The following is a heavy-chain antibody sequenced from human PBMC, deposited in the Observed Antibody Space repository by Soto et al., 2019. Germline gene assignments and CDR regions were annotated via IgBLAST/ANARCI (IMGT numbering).Heavy chain of an antibody. J-gene: IGHJ4*02. CDR2: RWYDGSNK. V-gene: IGHV3-33*01. D-gene: IGHD5-18*01. CDR3: ARDQGRGYSYGFDY. CDR1: GFTFSSYG. Sequence: QVQLVESGGGVVQPGRSLRLSCAASGFTFSSYGMHWVRQAPGKGLEGVAVRWYDGSNKYDAESVKGRFTISRDNSKNTLYLQMNSLRAEDTAVYYCARDQGRGYSYGFDYWGQGTLVTVSS.